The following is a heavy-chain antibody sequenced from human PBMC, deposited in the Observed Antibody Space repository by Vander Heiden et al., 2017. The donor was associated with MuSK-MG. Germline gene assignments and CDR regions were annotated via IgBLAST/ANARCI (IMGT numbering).Heavy chain of an antibody. CDR2: ISYDGSNK. V-gene: IGHV3-30-3*01. J-gene: IGHJ4*02. Sequence: QVRLVASGGGVVQPGRSLRLSCAASGFTFSTYDMHWVRQAPGKGLEWVAVISYDGSNKYYADSVKGRFTISRDSSKNTLYLQMSSLRTEDTAIYYCARDDWYRSGYQTYWGQGTLVTVSS. CDR1: GFTFSTYD. CDR3: ARDDWYRSGYQTY. D-gene: IGHD6-19*01.